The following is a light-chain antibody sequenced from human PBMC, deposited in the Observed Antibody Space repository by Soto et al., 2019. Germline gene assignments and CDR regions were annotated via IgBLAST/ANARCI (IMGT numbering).Light chain of an antibody. J-gene: IGKJ1*01. CDR2: GAS. Sequence: EVVMTQSPATLSVSPGERATLSCRASQSVRSHLAWYQQKPGQAPRLLIYGASTRATGIPARFSGSGSGTEFTLTISSLQTDDFSTYYCQQYHSYWTFGQGTKVDIK. V-gene: IGKV3-15*01. CDR3: QQYHSYWT. CDR1: QSVRSH.